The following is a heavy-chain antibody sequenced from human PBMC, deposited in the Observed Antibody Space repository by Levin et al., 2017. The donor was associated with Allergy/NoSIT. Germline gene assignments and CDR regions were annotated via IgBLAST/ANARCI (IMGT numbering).Heavy chain of an antibody. V-gene: IGHV1-18*01. Sequence: ASVKVSCKASGYTFTSYGISWVRQAPGQGLEWMGWISAYNGNTNYAQKLQGRVTMTTDTSTSTAYMELRSLRSDDTAVYYCARAGLGYDFWSGYLSYYYYYYYMDVWGKGTTVTVSS. D-gene: IGHD3-3*01. CDR2: ISAYNGNT. CDR3: ARAGLGYDFWSGYLSYYYYYYYMDV. J-gene: IGHJ6*03. CDR1: GYTFTSYG.